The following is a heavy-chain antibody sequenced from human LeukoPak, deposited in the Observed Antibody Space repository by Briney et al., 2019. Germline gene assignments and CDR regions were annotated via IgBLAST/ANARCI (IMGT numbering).Heavy chain of an antibody. CDR2: ISAYNGNT. J-gene: IGHJ5*02. Sequence: ASVKVSCKASGYTFTSYGISWVRQDPGQGLEWMGWISAYNGNTNYAQKLQGRVTMTTDTSTSTAYMELRSLRSDDTAVYYCAAHYDILTGYRNWFDPWGQGTLVTVSS. V-gene: IGHV1-18*01. CDR1: GYTFTSYG. CDR3: AAHYDILTGYRNWFDP. D-gene: IGHD3-9*01.